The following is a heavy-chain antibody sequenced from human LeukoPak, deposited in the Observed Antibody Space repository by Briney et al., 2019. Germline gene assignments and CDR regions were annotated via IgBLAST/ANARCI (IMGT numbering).Heavy chain of an antibody. CDR2: IKQDGSEK. CDR3: ARGGYCSSTSCPLGTFDY. D-gene: IGHD2-2*01. Sequence: PGGSLRLSCAASGFTFSSYWMSWVRQAPGKGLEGVANIKQDGSEKYYVDSVKGRFTISRDNAKNSLYLQMNSLRAEDTAVYYCARGGYCSSTSCPLGTFDYWGQGTLVTVSS. V-gene: IGHV3-7*01. CDR1: GFTFSSYW. J-gene: IGHJ4*02.